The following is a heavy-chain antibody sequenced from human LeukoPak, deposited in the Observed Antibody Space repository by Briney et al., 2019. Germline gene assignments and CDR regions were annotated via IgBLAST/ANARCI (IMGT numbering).Heavy chain of an antibody. CDR2: IYPGDSDT. CDR3: ARQRDNWGSVAYYLDY. CDR1: GYSFTSYW. Sequence: GESLKISCKGSGYSFTSYWIGWVRQMPGKGLEWMGIIYPGDSDTRYSPSFQGQVTISADESISTAYLQWSSLKASDTAMYYCARQRDNWGSVAYYLDYWGQGTLVTVSS. J-gene: IGHJ4*02. V-gene: IGHV5-51*01. D-gene: IGHD7-27*01.